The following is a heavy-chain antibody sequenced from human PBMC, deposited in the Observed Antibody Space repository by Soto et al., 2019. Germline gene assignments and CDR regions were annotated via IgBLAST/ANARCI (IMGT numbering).Heavy chain of an antibody. Sequence: EVPLLESGGGLVQPGGSLRLSCAASGFTFSSYAMSWVRQAPGKGLEWVSAISGSGGSTYYADSVKGRFTISRDNSKTTLYMQMNSVRAEDTAVYYGAKGSRWMAVAGGIDYWGQGTLVTVSS. CDR2: ISGSGGST. CDR1: GFTFSSYA. J-gene: IGHJ4*02. V-gene: IGHV3-23*01. D-gene: IGHD6-19*01. CDR3: AKGSRWMAVAGGIDY.